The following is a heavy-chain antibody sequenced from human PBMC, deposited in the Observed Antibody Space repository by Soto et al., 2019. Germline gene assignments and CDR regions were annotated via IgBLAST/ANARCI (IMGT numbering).Heavy chain of an antibody. J-gene: IGHJ2*01. Sequence: EEQLVESGGGLVQPGGFLKLSCAASGFTLSGSAIHWVRQASGKGLEWVGRIRSKAKNYATAYAASVKGRFTISRDESDNTAYLQMNGLTTEDTAVYYCARPSEDRSGYDWCFDLWGRGTLVTVSS. CDR2: IRSKAKNYAT. CDR1: GFTLSGSA. D-gene: IGHD3-22*01. V-gene: IGHV3-73*02. CDR3: ARPSEDRSGYDWCFDL.